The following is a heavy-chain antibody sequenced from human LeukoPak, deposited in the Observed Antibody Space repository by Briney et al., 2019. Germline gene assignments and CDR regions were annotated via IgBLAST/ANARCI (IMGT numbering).Heavy chain of an antibody. D-gene: IGHD4-23*01. CDR1: GYPFASYG. Sequence: ASVKVSCKASGYPFASYGMSWVRQAPGQGLEWMGWISAYKGNTNYAQKFQGRVTMTTDTSTSTGYMGLRSLRSDDTAVYYCARDHGGKVDRYFDVWGRGTLVTVSS. CDR3: ARDHGGKVDRYFDV. J-gene: IGHJ2*01. CDR2: ISAYKGNT. V-gene: IGHV1-18*01.